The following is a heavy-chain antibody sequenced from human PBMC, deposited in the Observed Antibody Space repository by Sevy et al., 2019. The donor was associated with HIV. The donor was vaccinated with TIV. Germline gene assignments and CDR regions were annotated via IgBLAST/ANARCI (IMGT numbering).Heavy chain of an antibody. D-gene: IGHD6-19*01. CDR3: AVSLSGWFPDGDY. V-gene: IGHV3-48*03. J-gene: IGHJ4*02. CDR2: IRNTGSDT. Sequence: GGSLRLSCAASGLPFSRYEMNWVRQAPGKGLEWVSYIRNTGSDTYYAASVKGRFTISRDNAKNLLYLQMNSLRAEDTAVYYCAVSLSGWFPDGDYWGQGTLVTVSS. CDR1: GLPFSRYE.